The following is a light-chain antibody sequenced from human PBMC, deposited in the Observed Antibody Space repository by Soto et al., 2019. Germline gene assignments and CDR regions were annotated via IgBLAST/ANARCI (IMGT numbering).Light chain of an antibody. CDR2: DAS. CDR1: QSISSW. J-gene: IGKJ1*01. V-gene: IGKV1-5*01. Sequence: DIQMSQSPCTLSASVGDSVPTTCRASQSISSWLAWYQQKPGKAPKVLIYDASSLESGVPSRFSGSGSGTEFNLTISRLQPDDFATYDCQQYKSYSWPCGPGKKVEIK. CDR3: QQYKSYSWP.